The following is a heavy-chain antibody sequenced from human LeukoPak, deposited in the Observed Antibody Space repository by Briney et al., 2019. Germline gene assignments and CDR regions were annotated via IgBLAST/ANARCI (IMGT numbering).Heavy chain of an antibody. V-gene: IGHV3-23*01. CDR3: AKGSNDFWSYSYYYYMDV. CDR2: ISGNGGST. Sequence: PGGSLRLSCAASGLPFNTYAMTWVRQAPGKGLEWVSTISGNGGSTSYADSVKGRFTISRDNSINTLYLQMNSLRAEDTAVYYCAKGSNDFWSYSYYYYMDVWGKGTTVTVSS. D-gene: IGHD3-3*01. CDR1: GLPFNTYA. J-gene: IGHJ6*03.